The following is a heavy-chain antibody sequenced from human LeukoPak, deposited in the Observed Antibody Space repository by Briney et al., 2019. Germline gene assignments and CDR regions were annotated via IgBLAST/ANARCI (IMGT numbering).Heavy chain of an antibody. Sequence: ASVKVSCKASGFTFTNSPMQWVRQARGQRLEWIEWIVVGSYNTNYAQKFQERVTITRDMSTSTAYMELSSLRPEDTAVYYCAVGSGWYSPDYWGQGTLVTVSS. V-gene: IGHV1-58*02. J-gene: IGHJ4*02. CDR1: GFTFTNSP. CDR3: AVGSGWYSPDY. CDR2: IVVGSYNT. D-gene: IGHD6-19*01.